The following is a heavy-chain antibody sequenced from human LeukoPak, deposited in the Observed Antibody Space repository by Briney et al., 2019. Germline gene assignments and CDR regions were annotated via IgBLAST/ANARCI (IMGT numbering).Heavy chain of an antibody. V-gene: IGHV4-59*01. CDR1: GGSISSYY. D-gene: IGHD3-3*02. CDR3: ASHLWGAPYGMDV. J-gene: IGHJ6*02. CDR2: IYYSGSA. Sequence: SETLSLTCTVSGGSISSYYWSWIRQPPGKGLEWIGYIYYSGSANYNPSLKSRVTISVDTSKNQFSLKLSSVTAADTAVYYCASHLWGAPYGMDVWGQGTTVTVSS.